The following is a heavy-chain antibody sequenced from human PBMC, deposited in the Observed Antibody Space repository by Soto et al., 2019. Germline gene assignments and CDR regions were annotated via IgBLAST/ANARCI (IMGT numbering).Heavy chain of an antibody. CDR3: ATLYYDFWSGDTTCHFDY. CDR2: IKQDGSEK. J-gene: IGHJ4*02. Sequence: EVQLVESGGGLVQPGGSLRLSCAASGFTFSSYWMSWVRQAPGKGLEWVANIKQDGSEKYYVDSVKGRFTISRDNAKNSLYLQMNSLRAEDTDVYYCATLYYDFWSGDTTCHFDYWCQGTLVTVSS. V-gene: IGHV3-7*05. D-gene: IGHD3-3*01. CDR1: GFTFSSYW.